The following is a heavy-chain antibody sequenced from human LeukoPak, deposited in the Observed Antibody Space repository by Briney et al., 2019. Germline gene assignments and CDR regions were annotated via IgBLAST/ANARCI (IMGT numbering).Heavy chain of an antibody. J-gene: IGHJ4*02. D-gene: IGHD3-10*01. V-gene: IGHV3-30*03. CDR3: ARGPHYGSGSYYLDY. CDR1: GFTFSNYG. CDR2: ISYDGSNK. Sequence: PGRSLRLSCAASGFTFSNYGMHWVRQAPGKGLDWVAVISYDGSNKYYADSVKGRFTISRDNSKNTLYLQMNSLRAEDTAVYYCARGPHYGSGSYYLDYWGQGTLVTVSS.